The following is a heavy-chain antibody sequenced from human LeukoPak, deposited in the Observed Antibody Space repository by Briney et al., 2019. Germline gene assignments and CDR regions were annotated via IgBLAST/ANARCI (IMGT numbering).Heavy chain of an antibody. J-gene: IGHJ4*02. CDR3: AKDQFPNPYGSSWYGHCFDY. CDR2: ISGSGGST. V-gene: IGHV3-23*01. D-gene: IGHD6-13*01. Sequence: PGGSLRLSCAASGFTVSSNYMSWVRQAPGKGLEWVSAISGSGGSTYCADSVRGRFTISRDNSKNTLYLQMNSLRAEDTAVYYCAKDQFPNPYGSSWYGHCFDYWGQGTLVTVSS. CDR1: GFTVSSNY.